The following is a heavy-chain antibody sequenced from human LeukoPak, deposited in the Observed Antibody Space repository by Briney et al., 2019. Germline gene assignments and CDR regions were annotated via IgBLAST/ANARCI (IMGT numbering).Heavy chain of an antibody. CDR2: MYHSGTP. D-gene: IGHD6-19*01. Sequence: SETLSPTCTVSGGSISDYFWTWMRQAPRKGREWVGFMYHSGTPRHNPSLKSRVTISIATSKNQFSLRLTSVTAADTAVYYCARLWLVQGAVDFWGQGTMVTVSS. CDR3: ARLWLVQGAVDF. V-gene: IGHV4-59*01. CDR1: GGSISDYF. J-gene: IGHJ3*01.